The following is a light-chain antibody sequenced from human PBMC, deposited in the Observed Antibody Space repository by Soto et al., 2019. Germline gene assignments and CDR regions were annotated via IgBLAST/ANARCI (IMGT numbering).Light chain of an antibody. J-gene: IGLJ2*01. CDR3: AAWDDSLSGYVV. CDR2: SNN. CDR1: SSNIGSNY. V-gene: IGLV1-47*02. Sequence: QSVLTQPPSASGTPGQRVTISCSGSSSNIGSNYVYWYQQLPRTAPKLLIYSNNQRPSGVPDRFSGSKSGTSASLAISGLRSEDEADYYCAAWDDSLSGYVVFGGGTKLTVL.